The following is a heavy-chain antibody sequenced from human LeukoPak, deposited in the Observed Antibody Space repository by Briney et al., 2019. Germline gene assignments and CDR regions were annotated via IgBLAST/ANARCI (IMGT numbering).Heavy chain of an antibody. CDR2: IKKDGSEK. D-gene: IGHD3-16*01. J-gene: IGHJ5*02. CDR1: GFTFNSYW. V-gene: IGHV3-7*01. Sequence: SGGSLRLSCAASGFTFNSYWMSWVRQAPGKGLEWVANIKKDGSEKNYVGSVKGRFTISRDNAKNSLYLQMDSLRAEDTAVYYCARFISLGAWGQGTLVTVSS. CDR3: ARFISLGA.